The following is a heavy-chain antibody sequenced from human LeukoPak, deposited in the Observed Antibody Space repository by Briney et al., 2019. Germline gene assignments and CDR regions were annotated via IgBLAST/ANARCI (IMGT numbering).Heavy chain of an antibody. CDR1: GFTFSSYW. CDR3: AREFKPVAGTFYYYYYMDV. CDR2: INSDGSST. Sequence: GGSLRLSCAASGFTFSSYWMHWVRQAPRKGLVWVSRINSDGSSTSYADSVKGRFTISRDNAKNTLYLQMNSLRAEDTAVYYCAREFKPVAGTFYYYYYMDVWGKGTTVTVSS. D-gene: IGHD6-19*01. J-gene: IGHJ6*03. V-gene: IGHV3-74*01.